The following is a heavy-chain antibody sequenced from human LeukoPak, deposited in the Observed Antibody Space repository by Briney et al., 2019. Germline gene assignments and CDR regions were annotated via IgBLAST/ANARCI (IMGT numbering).Heavy chain of an antibody. J-gene: IGHJ3*02. CDR3: ARDVGVTAIRLGAFDI. Sequence: SETLSLTCTVSGYSMSSGYYWSWIRQPPGKGLEWIGYIYYSGSTNYNPSLKSRVTISVDTSKNQFSLKLSSVTAADTAVYYCARDVGVTAIRLGAFDIWGQGTMVTVSS. CDR2: IYYSGST. D-gene: IGHD2-21*02. V-gene: IGHV4-61*01. CDR1: GYSMSSGYY.